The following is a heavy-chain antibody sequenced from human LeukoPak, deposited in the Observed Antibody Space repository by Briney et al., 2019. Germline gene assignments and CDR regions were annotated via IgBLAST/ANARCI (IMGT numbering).Heavy chain of an antibody. D-gene: IGHD1-26*01. CDR3: ARDIRIVGATLYFDY. CDR2: MHSSGST. Sequence: SETLSLICTVSGGSISNYYWSWIRQPPGKGLEWIGYMHSSGSTNYNLSLKSRVTMSIDTSKNQLSLKMRSVTAADTAVYYCARDIRIVGATLYFDYWGQGTLVTVSS. V-gene: IGHV4-59*01. J-gene: IGHJ4*02. CDR1: GGSISNYY.